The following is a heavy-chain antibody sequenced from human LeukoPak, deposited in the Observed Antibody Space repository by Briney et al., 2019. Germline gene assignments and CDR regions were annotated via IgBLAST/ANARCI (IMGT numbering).Heavy chain of an antibody. V-gene: IGHV4-59*08. Sequence: PSETLSLTCTVSGGSISSYYWSWIRQPPGKGLEWIGYIYYSGSTNYNPSLKSRVTISVDTSKNQFSLKLSSVTAADTAVYYCARRRGYSIDYWGQGTLVTVSS. CDR3: ARRRGYSIDY. CDR2: IYYSGST. D-gene: IGHD5-18*01. J-gene: IGHJ4*02. CDR1: GGSISSYY.